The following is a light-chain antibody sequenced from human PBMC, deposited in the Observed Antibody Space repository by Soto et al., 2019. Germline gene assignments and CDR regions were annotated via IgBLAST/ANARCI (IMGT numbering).Light chain of an antibody. Sequence: EILMTQSPATLSVSPGXRATLSCRASQSVSSNLAWYQQKPGQAPRLLIYGASTRATGFPARFSGSGSGTEFTLTISDLQSEDFAVYYCQQYEIWPRTFGQGTKVDIK. V-gene: IGKV3-15*01. J-gene: IGKJ2*01. CDR3: QQYEIWPRT. CDR1: QSVSSN. CDR2: GAS.